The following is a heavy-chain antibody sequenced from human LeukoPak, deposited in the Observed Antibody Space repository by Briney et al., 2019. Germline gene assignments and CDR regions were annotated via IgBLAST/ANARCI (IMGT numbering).Heavy chain of an antibody. CDR3: AKHQLYYYDS. CDR1: GFTFSSYW. V-gene: IGHV3-23*01. J-gene: IGHJ4*02. D-gene: IGHD3-22*01. Sequence: GGSLRLSCAASGFTFSSYWMSWVRQAPGKGLQWVSAITDSGGTTYYADSVKGRFTISRDNSKNTLYLQMNSLRAEDTAVYYCAKHQLYYYDSWGQGTLVTVSS. CDR2: ITDSGGTT.